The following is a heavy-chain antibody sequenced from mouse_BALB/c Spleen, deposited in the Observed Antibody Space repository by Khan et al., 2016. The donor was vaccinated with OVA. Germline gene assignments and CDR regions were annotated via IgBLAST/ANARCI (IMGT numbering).Heavy chain of an antibody. CDR1: GFSLTNYG. D-gene: IGHD2-10*01. CDR2: IWSDGST. V-gene: IGHV2-6-1*01. J-gene: IGHJ4*01. Sequence: QVQLKESGPGLVAPSQSLSITCTISGFSLTNYGVHWVRQPPGKGLEWLVVIWSDGSTTYNSALKSRLTISKDNSKSQVFLKMNSLQTDDTAMDFCARQPYYHYNSMDDWGQGTSVTVSS. CDR3: ARQPYYHYNSMDD.